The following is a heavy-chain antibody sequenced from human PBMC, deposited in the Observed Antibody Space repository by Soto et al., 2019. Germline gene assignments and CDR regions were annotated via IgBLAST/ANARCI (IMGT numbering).Heavy chain of an antibody. CDR1: GDTFSSYA. V-gene: IGHV1-69*18. J-gene: IGHJ6*02. CDR3: ARDPLSSFAMDV. D-gene: IGHD3-10*02. CDR2: IIPTFGQT. Sequence: QEQLVQSGAEVKKPGSSVKVSRKAPGDTFSSYAISWVRQAPGQGLEWMGKIIPTFGQTHYAEKFRGTLTISADESTSTVYMELSSLMAEDTAVYYCARDPLSSFAMDVWGQGTTVIVSS.